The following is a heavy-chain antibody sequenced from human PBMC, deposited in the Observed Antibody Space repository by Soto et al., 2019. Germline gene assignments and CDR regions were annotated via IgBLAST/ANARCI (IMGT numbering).Heavy chain of an antibody. J-gene: IGHJ4*02. CDR2: IIPIFGTA. CDR1: GGTFSSYA. CDR3: ARGGAPPVIQFDY. Sequence: KVSCKASGGTFSSYAISWVRQAPGQGLEWMGGIIPIFGTANYAQKFQGRVTITADESTSTAYMELSSLRSEDTAVYYCARGGAPPVIQFDYWGRGTLVTVSS. D-gene: IGHD3-22*01. V-gene: IGHV1-69*01.